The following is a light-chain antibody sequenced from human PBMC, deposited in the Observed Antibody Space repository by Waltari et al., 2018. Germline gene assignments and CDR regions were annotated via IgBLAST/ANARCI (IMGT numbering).Light chain of an antibody. Sequence: EIVLTQSPATLSLSPGERATLSCRASQSVSTYLAWYQQRPGQPPRLLIYDSSSRATCIPARFSGSGSETDFTLTISSLEPEDFAVYYCQQRYKWPLTFGGGSKVEI. CDR2: DSS. J-gene: IGKJ4*01. V-gene: IGKV3-11*01. CDR3: QQRYKWPLT. CDR1: QSVSTY.